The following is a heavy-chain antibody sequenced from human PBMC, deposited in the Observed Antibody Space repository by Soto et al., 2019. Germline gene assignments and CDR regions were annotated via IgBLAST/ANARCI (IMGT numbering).Heavy chain of an antibody. D-gene: IGHD3-9*01. CDR3: GRLTGLPHYYSTDV. Sequence: GESLESSWQSSGYTFTNYWIGWVRQMPGKGLEWMGVIYPGDSDTKYSPSFQGQVTFSADKSINTAYLQWTSLKASDTAMYFCGRLTGLPHYYSTDVWGQGTTVTVSS. CDR1: GYTFTNYW. V-gene: IGHV5-51*01. CDR2: IYPGDSDT. J-gene: IGHJ6*02.